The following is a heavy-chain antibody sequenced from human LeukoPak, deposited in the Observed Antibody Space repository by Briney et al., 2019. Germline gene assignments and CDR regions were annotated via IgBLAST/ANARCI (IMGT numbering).Heavy chain of an antibody. D-gene: IGHD3-22*01. CDR3: ARRFKSTAYYDY. Sequence: GESLKISCKGSGYSFTTYWIAWVRQMPGKGLEWMGIIYPGDSDTRYSPSFQGQVTISADKSISTAYLQWSSLKASDTAIYYCARRFKSTAYYDYWGQGTLATVSS. CDR1: GYSFTTYW. CDR2: IYPGDSDT. J-gene: IGHJ4*02. V-gene: IGHV5-51*01.